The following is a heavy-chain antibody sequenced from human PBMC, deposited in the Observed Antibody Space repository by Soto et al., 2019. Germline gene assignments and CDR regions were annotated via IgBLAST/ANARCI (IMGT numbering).Heavy chain of an antibody. D-gene: IGHD3-10*02. V-gene: IGHV1-18*04. CDR1: GYTFTNYD. J-gene: IGHJ5*01. CDR3: ARVVPGAVPWFDS. CDR2: ITPYNGNT. Sequence: ASVRVPCKTSGYTFTNYDVTWVRQAPGRGLEWMGWITPYNGNTHYAPHLQGRITLATDTSTNTAYLDLTNLTSDDTAMYYCARVVPGAVPWFDSWGLGTPVTVSS.